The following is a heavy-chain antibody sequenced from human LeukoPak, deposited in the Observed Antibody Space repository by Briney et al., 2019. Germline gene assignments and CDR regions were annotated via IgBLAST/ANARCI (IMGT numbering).Heavy chain of an antibody. CDR1: GFTFSIYW. J-gene: IGHJ4*02. CDR3: AKGSTVTTVFDY. CDR2: ISTSGSST. D-gene: IGHD4-17*01. V-gene: IGHV3-23*01. Sequence: GGPLRLSCAASGFTFSIYWMHWVRQAPGKGLEWVSSISTSGSSTYYADSVKGRFTISRDSSNNTLCLQMNSLGAEDTAVYFCAKGSTVTTVFDYWGQGTVVTVS.